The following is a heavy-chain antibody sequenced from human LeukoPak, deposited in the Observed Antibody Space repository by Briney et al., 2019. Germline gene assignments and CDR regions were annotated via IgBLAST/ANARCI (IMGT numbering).Heavy chain of an antibody. J-gene: IGHJ4*02. D-gene: IGHD6-6*01. CDR1: GFSVTSNH. Sequence: GGSLRLSCAASGFSVTSNHMNWVRQAPGKGLEWVSTIHTGGTTHYADSLNDRFTISRDDSINTLYLQMNSLRAEDTAVYYCARDSSSYCFDYWGQGTLVTVSS. V-gene: IGHV3-66*01. CDR2: IHTGGTT. CDR3: ARDSSSYCFDY.